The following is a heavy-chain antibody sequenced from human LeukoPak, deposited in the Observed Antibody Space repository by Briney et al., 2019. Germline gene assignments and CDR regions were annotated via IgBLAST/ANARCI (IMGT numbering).Heavy chain of an antibody. J-gene: IGHJ5*02. CDR3: ARDSSSSSLADP. D-gene: IGHD2-2*01. V-gene: IGHV1-46*01. CDR1: VYTFTSSF. Sequence: ASVKVSCKASVYTFTSSFMHWVRQAPGQGLEWMGIINPSGGSPTYAQKFQGRVTMTRDTSTSTVYMELSSLRSEDTAMYYCARDSSSSSLADPWAREPWSPSPQ. CDR2: INPSGGSP.